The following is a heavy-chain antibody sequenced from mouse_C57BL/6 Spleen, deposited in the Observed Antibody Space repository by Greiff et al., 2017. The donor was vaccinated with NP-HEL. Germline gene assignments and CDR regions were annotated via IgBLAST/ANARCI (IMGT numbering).Heavy chain of an antibody. CDR3: AVAYPYFDY. D-gene: IGHD2-10*01. V-gene: IGHV5-17*01. CDR1: GFTFSDYG. CDR2: ISSGSSTI. J-gene: IGHJ2*01. Sequence: EVKLMESGGGLVKPGGSLKLSCAASGFTFSDYGMHWVRQAPEKGLEWVAYISSGSSTIYYADTVKGRFTISRDNAKNTLFLQMTSLRSEDTAMYYCAVAYPYFDYWGQGTTLTVSS.